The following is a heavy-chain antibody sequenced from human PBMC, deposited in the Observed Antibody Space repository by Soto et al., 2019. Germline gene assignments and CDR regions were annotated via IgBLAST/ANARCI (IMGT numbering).Heavy chain of an antibody. CDR2: IIPMSGRP. J-gene: IGHJ5*02. V-gene: IGHV1-69*06. D-gene: IGHD3-10*01. CDR3: TRRFRQSANWCDP. CDR1: GGTFNSYS. Sequence: QVQLVQSGAEVKTPGSSVKVSCKASGGTFNSYSIDWVRQAPGQGFEWMGGIIPMSGRPNYAQRFQGRVTFSADKSTNTVYMEGNSLTHEDTAVYYCTRRFRQSANWCDPWVQGTLVTVSS.